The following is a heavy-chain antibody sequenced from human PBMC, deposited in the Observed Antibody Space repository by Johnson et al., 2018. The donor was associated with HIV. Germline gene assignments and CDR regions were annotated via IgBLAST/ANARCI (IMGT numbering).Heavy chain of an antibody. J-gene: IGHJ3*02. CDR3: ARAQLLADDAFNN. D-gene: IGHD6-6*01. Sequence: QMQLVESGGGVVQPGGSLRLSCAASGFTLSSYGMHWVRQAPGKGLEWVAFIRYDGSSSSYADSVKGRFTISRDNAKNTLYLQLNSLRVEDTAIYYCARAQLLADDAFNNWGQGTMVTVSS. V-gene: IGHV3-30*02. CDR1: GFTLSSYG. CDR2: IRYDGSSS.